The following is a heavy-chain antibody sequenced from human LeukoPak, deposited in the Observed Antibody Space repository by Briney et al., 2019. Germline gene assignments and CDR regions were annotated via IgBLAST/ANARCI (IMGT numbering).Heavy chain of an antibody. CDR2: IIPIFGTA. CDR1: GGTFSSYA. Sequence: GASVKVSCKASGGTFSSYAISWVRQAPGQGLEWMGGIIPIFGTANYAQKFQGRVTITADKSTSTAYMELRSLRSEDTAVYYCARDAYDRRYYYDTSGNYYYMDVWGKGTTVTISS. CDR3: ARDAYDRRYYYDTSGNYYYMDV. J-gene: IGHJ6*03. D-gene: IGHD3-22*01. V-gene: IGHV1-69*06.